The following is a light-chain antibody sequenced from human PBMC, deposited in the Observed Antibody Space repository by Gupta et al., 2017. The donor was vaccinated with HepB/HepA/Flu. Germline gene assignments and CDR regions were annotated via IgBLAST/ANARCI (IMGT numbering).Light chain of an antibody. J-gene: IGLJ2*01. Sequence: QSPLTPPASVSASPRASITISCTGTNSDFGDFNYLSWYQQHPGNDPKPLMPEVKNRPSGIFHRVYGSKTGNKAPWLIYRLQAEDEADNYCSLCKYTPTLGVFGGGTNLTVL. V-gene: IGLV2-14*03. CDR1: NSDFGDFNY. CDR3: SLCKYTPTLGV. CDR2: EVK.